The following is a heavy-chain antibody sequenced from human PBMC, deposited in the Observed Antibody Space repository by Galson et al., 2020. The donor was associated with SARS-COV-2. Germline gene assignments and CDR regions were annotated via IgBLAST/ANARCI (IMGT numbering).Heavy chain of an antibody. V-gene: IGHV4-61*08. CDR2: IHYSGGT. D-gene: IGHD2-2*02. J-gene: IGHJ5*02. CDR1: GGSVSSGDYY. CDR3: ARDKYRRFDP. Sequence: SETLSLTCTVSGGSVSSGDYYWSWIRQPPEKGLEWIGSIHYSGGTNYNPSLKSRVTILLDTSKNQFSLRLSSVTAADTAVYYCARDKYRRFDPWGQGTLVTVSS.